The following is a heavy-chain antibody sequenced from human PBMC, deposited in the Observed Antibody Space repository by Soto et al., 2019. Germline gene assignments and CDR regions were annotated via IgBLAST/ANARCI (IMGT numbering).Heavy chain of an antibody. CDR2: MNTNSGNT. CDR3: ARCDYGDYAPFVY. CDR1: GYTFTSHD. V-gene: IGHV1-8*01. J-gene: IGHJ4*02. D-gene: IGHD4-17*01. Sequence: QVQLVQSGAEVKNSGASVKVSCKASGYTFTSHDMNLVRQATGQGLEWMGWMNTNSGNTGYAQKFQCRETMTSNTSIITAYMELSSLRSDDTAVYYCARCDYGDYAPFVYWGQGTLVTVSS.